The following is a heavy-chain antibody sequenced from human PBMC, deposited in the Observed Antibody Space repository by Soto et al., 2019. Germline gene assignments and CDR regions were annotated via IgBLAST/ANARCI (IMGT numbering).Heavy chain of an antibody. D-gene: IGHD3-10*01. J-gene: IGHJ6*02. CDR2: IWYDGSNK. CDR3: ARDTARAMVRIYYGMDV. V-gene: IGHV3-33*01. CDR1: GFTFSSYG. Sequence: QVQLVESGGGVVQPGRSLRLSCAASGFTFSSYGMHWVRQAPGKGLEWVAVIWYDGSNKYYADSVKGRFTISRDNSKNTLYLQMKRLRAEDTAVYYCARDTARAMVRIYYGMDVWGQGTTVTVSS.